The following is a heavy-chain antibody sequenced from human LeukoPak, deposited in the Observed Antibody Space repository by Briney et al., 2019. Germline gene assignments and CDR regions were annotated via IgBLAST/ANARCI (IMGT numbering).Heavy chain of an antibody. CDR3: ARGRVTGYSSSWYTLMNYFDY. CDR1: GASITSYY. V-gene: IGHV4-59*12. Sequence: PSEPLSLTCTVSGASITSYYWSWIRQPPGKGLECIGYIFYSESANYNPSLKSRVTISVDTSKNQFSLKLSSVTAADTAVYYCARGRVTGYSSSWYTLMNYFDYWGQGTLVTVSS. J-gene: IGHJ4*02. D-gene: IGHD6-13*01. CDR2: IFYSESA.